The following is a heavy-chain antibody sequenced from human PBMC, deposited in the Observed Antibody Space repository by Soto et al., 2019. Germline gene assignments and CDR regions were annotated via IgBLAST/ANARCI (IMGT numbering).Heavy chain of an antibody. CDR2: INAGNGNT. V-gene: IGHV1-3*01. Sequence: QVQLVQSGAEVKKPGASVKVSCKASGYTFTSYAMHWVRQAPGQRLEWMGWINAGNGNTKYSQKIQGRVTITRDTSASTAYMELSSLRSEDTAVYYCARDRVTSDFQHWGQGTLVTVSS. D-gene: IGHD4-17*01. CDR3: ARDRVTSDFQH. J-gene: IGHJ1*01. CDR1: GYTFTSYA.